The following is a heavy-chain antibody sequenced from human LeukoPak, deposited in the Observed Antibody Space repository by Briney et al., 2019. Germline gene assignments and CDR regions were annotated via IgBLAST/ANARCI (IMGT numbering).Heavy chain of an antibody. CDR1: GYSFTSYW. CDR2: IYPGDSDT. Sequence: GESLKISCKGSGYSFTSYWIGWVRQMPGKGLEWMGIIYPGDSDTRYSPSFQGQVTTSADKSISTAYLQWSSLKASDTAMYYCARRARDTIVRGFRVYYYYYYMDVWGKGTTVTISS. D-gene: IGHD3-10*01. V-gene: IGHV5-51*01. J-gene: IGHJ6*03. CDR3: ARRARDTIVRGFRVYYYYYYMDV.